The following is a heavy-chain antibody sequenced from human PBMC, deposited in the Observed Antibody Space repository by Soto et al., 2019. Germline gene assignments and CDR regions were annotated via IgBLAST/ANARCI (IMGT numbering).Heavy chain of an antibody. Sequence: EVQLVESGGGLVQPGGSLRLSCAASGFTFSSYWMHWVRQAPGKGLVWVSRINSDGSSTSYADSVKGRFTISRDNAKNAMYLQMNSLRAEGTAVYYCARSASLMVYATLDYWGQGTLVTVSS. CDR2: INSDGSST. V-gene: IGHV3-74*01. CDR3: ARSASLMVYATLDY. J-gene: IGHJ4*02. CDR1: GFTFSSYW. D-gene: IGHD2-8*01.